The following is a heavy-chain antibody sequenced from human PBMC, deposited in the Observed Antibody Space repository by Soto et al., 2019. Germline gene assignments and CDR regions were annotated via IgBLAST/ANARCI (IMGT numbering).Heavy chain of an antibody. Sequence: QVQLVESGGGVVQPGGSLRLSCGASGFTFRSYGMHWVRQAPGKGLEWVAVIRYDGSDPEYADSVKGRVTISRDNSQNMLYLQMNSLSADDTAVYYCARGWTTPIDYWGQGTLVTVYS. J-gene: IGHJ4*02. CDR3: ARGWTTPIDY. CDR1: GFTFRSYG. CDR2: IRYDGSDP. D-gene: IGHD4-17*01. V-gene: IGHV3-33*01.